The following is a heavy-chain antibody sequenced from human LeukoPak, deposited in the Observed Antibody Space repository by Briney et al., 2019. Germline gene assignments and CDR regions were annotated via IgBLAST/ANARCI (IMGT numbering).Heavy chain of an antibody. Sequence: PGGSLRLSCAASGFTFNSYGMTWVRQGPGKGLECVSDISGSGDSTYYADSVKGRFTISRDNPKNTLYLQMNSLRAEDTAIYYCAKGGPIEQWLVKGTFDYWGQGTLVTVSS. CDR3: AKGGPIEQWLVKGTFDY. V-gene: IGHV3-23*01. CDR2: ISGSGDST. J-gene: IGHJ4*02. CDR1: GFTFNSYG. D-gene: IGHD6-19*01.